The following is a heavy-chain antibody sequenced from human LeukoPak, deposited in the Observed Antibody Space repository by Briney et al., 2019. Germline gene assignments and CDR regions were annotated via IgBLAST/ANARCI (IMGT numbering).Heavy chain of an antibody. Sequence: PGGSLRLSCAASGFTFSSYSMNWVRQAPGKGLEWVSSISSSSSYIYYADSVKGRFTISRDNAKNSLYLQMNSLRAEDTAVYYCAREPGIAVAGGVSDYWGQGTLVTVSS. CDR2: ISSSSSYI. CDR3: AREPGIAVAGGVSDY. V-gene: IGHV3-21*01. D-gene: IGHD6-19*01. J-gene: IGHJ4*02. CDR1: GFTFSSYS.